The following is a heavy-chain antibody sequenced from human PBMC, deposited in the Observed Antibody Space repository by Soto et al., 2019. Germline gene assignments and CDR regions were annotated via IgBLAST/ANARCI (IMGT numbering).Heavy chain of an antibody. CDR2: ISADNGNT. CDR3: AGHFPPIRGALIYGDSTAYYYYGMDX. Sequence: ASVKVSCKASGYTFTSYGISWVRQAPGQGLEWMGCISADNGNTNYAKKLQGRVTMTTDTYTRTAYMELRSLRSDETDVYYCAGHFPPIRGALIYGDSTAYYYYGMDXWGHGTTVTVS. V-gene: IGHV1-18*01. J-gene: IGHJ6*02. D-gene: IGHD4-17*01. CDR1: GYTFTSYG.